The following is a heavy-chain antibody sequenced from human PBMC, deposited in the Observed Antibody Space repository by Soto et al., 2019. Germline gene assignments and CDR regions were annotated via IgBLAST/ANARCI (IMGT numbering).Heavy chain of an antibody. V-gene: IGHV3-23*01. CDR3: AKDTVGVYCFWSGYSSDGLDV. CDR1: GFTFDSYA. CDR2: ISGSADGT. Sequence: EVKLLESGGGLAQPGGSVRLSCVGSGFTFDSYAISWVRQAPGERLQWIAAISGSADGTDYAHSVRGRFTISRDSAKKTVHRQMASLRVEDTAVYFCAKDTVGVYCFWSGYSSDGLDVWGQGTLVTVS. D-gene: IGHD3-3*01. J-gene: IGHJ3*01.